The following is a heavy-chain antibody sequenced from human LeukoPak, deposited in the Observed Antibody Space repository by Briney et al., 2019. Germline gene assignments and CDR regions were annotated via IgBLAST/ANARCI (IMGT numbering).Heavy chain of an antibody. CDR2: ISGYNGNT. CDR3: AREPVMITFGGVISKGDAFDI. D-gene: IGHD3-16*02. CDR1: TYTFTRYG. V-gene: IGHV1-18*01. J-gene: IGHJ3*02. Sequence: ASVKVSCKASTYTFTRYGISWVRQAPGQGLEWMGWISGYNGNTNYAQKFLGRVSMTADTATSTAYMELRSLTSDDTAMYYCAREPVMITFGGVISKGDAFDIWGQGTMVTVSS.